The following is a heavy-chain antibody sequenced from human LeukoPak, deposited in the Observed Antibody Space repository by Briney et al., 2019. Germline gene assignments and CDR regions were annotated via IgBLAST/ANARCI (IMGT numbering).Heavy chain of an antibody. D-gene: IGHD3-10*01. V-gene: IGHV4-61*03. J-gene: IGHJ4*02. Sequence: SGTLSLTCTVSGDSVSNGNYYWSWLRQPPGKALEWIGYIYYTGKTYYNPSLEGRVTILVDTSRNHFSVKLSSVTAADTAVYYCARSQNYYGSGDYWSQGTLVTVSS. CDR2: IYYTGKT. CDR3: ARSQNYYGSGDY. CDR1: GDSVSNGNYY.